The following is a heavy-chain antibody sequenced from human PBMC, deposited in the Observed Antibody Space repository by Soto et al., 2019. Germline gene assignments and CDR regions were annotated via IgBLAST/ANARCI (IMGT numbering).Heavy chain of an antibody. J-gene: IGHJ5*02. CDR2: ISGSADST. CDR3: AGQIFASGP. D-gene: IGHD3-3*01. Sequence: GSLRLSCAASGFTFSSYAMSWVRQAPGMGLEWVSTISGSADSTYYADSVKGRFTISRDNSKNTLYLQMSSLRAEDTAVYYCAGQIFASGPWSQGTLVTVSS. CDR1: GFTFSSYA. V-gene: IGHV3-23*01.